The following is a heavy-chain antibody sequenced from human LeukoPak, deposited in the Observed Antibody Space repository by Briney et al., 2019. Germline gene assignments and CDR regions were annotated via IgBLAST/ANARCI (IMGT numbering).Heavy chain of an antibody. CDR3: AIDSSGWLQLSFTFVY. Sequence: GGSLRLSCVASGFTFSSYAMHWVRQAPGKGLEWVAVIPYDGRNKYYADSVKGRFTISRANPRNTLCLQMNSLRVEDTAVYYWAIDSSGWLQLSFTFVYWGQGTLFTVSS. CDR1: GFTFSSYA. CDR2: IPYDGRNK. J-gene: IGHJ4*02. V-gene: IGHV3-30*04. D-gene: IGHD5-24*01.